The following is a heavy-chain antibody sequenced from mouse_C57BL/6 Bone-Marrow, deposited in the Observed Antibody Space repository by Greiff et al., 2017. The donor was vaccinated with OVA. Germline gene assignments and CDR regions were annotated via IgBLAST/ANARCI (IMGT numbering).Heavy chain of an antibody. CDR3: ARKPHYDGSSYVGYFDV. CDR2: IWSGGST. Sequence: QVQLQQSGPGLVQPSQSLSITCTVSGFSLTSYGVHWVRQSPGKGLEWLGVIWSGGSTDYNAAFISRLSISKDNSKSQVFFKMNSLQADDTAIYYCARKPHYDGSSYVGYFDVWGTGTTVTVSS. V-gene: IGHV2-2*01. D-gene: IGHD1-1*01. J-gene: IGHJ1*03. CDR1: GFSLTSYG.